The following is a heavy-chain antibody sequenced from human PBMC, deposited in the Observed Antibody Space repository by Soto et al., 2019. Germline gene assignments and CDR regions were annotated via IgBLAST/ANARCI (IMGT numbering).Heavy chain of an antibody. V-gene: IGHV1-69*04. CDR1: GYTFTSFG. Sequence: ASVKVSCKASGYTFTSFGFTWVRQAPGQGLEWMGRTIPLLNVADYAQDFQGRLTITADKSTSTTYMELTSLTSKDTAVYYCARDSPIGSTFSGYDAIDSWGQGTLVTVSS. J-gene: IGHJ4*02. CDR2: TIPLLNVA. D-gene: IGHD5-12*01. CDR3: ARDSPIGSTFSGYDAIDS.